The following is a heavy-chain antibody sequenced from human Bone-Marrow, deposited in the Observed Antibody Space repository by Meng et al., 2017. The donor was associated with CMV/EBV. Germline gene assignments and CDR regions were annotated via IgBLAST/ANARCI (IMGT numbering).Heavy chain of an antibody. V-gene: IGHV4-61*01. CDR2: IYYSGST. CDR1: GGSVSNTRYY. Sequence: SETLSLTCTVSGGSVSNTRYYWSWIRQPPGQGLEWIGYIYYSGSTNYNPSLKRRVTMSVHTSMNQFSLNLNSVTAADTAVYYSARDSGDLAIWGQGTLVTVSS. CDR3: ARDSGDLAI. D-gene: IGHD7-27*01. J-gene: IGHJ4*02.